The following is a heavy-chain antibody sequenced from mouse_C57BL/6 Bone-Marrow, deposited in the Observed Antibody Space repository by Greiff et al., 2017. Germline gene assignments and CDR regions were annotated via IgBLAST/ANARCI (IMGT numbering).Heavy chain of an antibody. J-gene: IGHJ4*01. V-gene: IGHV1-81*01. Sequence: QVHVKQSGAELARPGASVKLSCKASGYTFTSYGISWVKQRTGQGLEWIGEIYPRSGNTYYNEKFKGKATLTADKSSSTAYMVLRGLTSEDSAVYFCALYDLYWGQGTSVTVAS. CDR2: IYPRSGNT. CDR1: GYTFTSYG. D-gene: IGHD2-4*01. CDR3: ALYDLY.